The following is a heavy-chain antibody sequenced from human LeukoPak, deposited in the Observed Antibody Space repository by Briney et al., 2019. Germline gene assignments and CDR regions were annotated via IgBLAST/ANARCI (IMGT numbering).Heavy chain of an antibody. Sequence: GGSLRLSCAASGFTFSSYAMNWVRQAPGKGLEWVSGISGSGSHTYYADSVMGRFTISRDNSKNTLYLQMNSLRAEDTAVYYCARRLGGLFDYWGQGTLVTVSS. CDR1: GFTFSSYA. V-gene: IGHV3-23*01. CDR3: ARRLGGLFDY. D-gene: IGHD3-10*01. CDR2: ISGSGSHT. J-gene: IGHJ4*02.